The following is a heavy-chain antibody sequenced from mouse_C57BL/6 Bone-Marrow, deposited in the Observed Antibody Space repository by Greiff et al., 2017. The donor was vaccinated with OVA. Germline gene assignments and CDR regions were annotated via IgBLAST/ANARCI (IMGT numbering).Heavy chain of an antibody. CDR1: GYTFTSYW. CDR2: LDPSDSYT. D-gene: IGHD1-1*01. V-gene: IGHV1-50*01. Sequence: QVQLQQPGAELVKPGASVKLSCKASGYTFTSYWLQWVKQRPGQGLEWIGELDPSDSYTNYNQKFKGKATLTVDTSSRTAYMQLSSLTSEDSAVYYCARRYYGSSYGFAYWGQGTLVTVSA. CDR3: ARRYYGSSYGFAY. J-gene: IGHJ3*01.